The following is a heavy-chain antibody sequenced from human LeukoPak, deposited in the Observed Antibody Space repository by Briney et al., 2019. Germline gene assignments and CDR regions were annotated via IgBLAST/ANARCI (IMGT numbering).Heavy chain of an antibody. V-gene: IGHV1-69*13. CDR2: IIPIFGTA. D-gene: IGHD3-22*01. Sequence: ASVKVSCKASGGTFSSYAISWVRQAPGQGLEWMGGIIPIFGTANYAQKFQGRVTITADESTSTAYMELSSLRSEDTAVYYCARSPFFFDSSMPRSFFDYWGEGTLVTVS. CDR1: GGTFSSYA. J-gene: IGHJ4*02. CDR3: ARSPFFFDSSMPRSFFDY.